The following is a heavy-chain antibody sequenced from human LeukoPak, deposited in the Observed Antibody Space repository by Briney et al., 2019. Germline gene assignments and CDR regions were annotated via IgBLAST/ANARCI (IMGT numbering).Heavy chain of an antibody. CDR1: GFTFSSYD. CDR2: ISSSTSTI. J-gene: IGHJ4*02. D-gene: IGHD4-17*01. Sequence: PGGSLRLSCAASGFTFSSYDMNWVRQAPGKGLEWVSYISSSTSTIYYTDSVKGRFTISRDNAKNSLYLQMNSLRAEDTAVYYCARDLYYGDYVFDYWGQGTLVTVSS. V-gene: IGHV3-48*04. CDR3: ARDLYYGDYVFDY.